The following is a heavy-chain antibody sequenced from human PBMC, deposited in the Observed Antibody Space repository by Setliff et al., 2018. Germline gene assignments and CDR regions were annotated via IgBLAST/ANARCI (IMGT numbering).Heavy chain of an antibody. V-gene: IGHV4-39*01. CDR1: GGSLTSGTQY. CDR3: AKVDIDYIMTRDNTWQYFFYMDV. D-gene: IGHD5-12*01. CDR2: INYSGST. J-gene: IGHJ6*03. Sequence: KTSETLSLTCSVLGGSLTSGTQYWAWIRQPPGKGLEWIGNINYSGSTYNNPSLKSRVTMSVDASKDQVSLKVTSVTAEDTAVYYCAKVDIDYIMTRDNTWQYFFYMDVWGRGTTVTVSS.